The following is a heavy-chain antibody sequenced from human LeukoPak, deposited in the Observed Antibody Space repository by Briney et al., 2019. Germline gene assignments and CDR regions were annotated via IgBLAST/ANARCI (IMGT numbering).Heavy chain of an antibody. V-gene: IGHV1-18*01. CDR2: ISAYNGNT. Sequence: ASVKVSCKASGYTFTSYGISWVRQAPGQGLEWMGWISAYNGNTNYAQKLQGRVTMTTDTSTSTAYMELRSLRSDDTAVYYCARVEWELPHYYYYGMDVWGQGTTVTVSS. CDR3: ARVEWELPHYYYYGMDV. CDR1: GYTFTSYG. J-gene: IGHJ6*02. D-gene: IGHD1-26*01.